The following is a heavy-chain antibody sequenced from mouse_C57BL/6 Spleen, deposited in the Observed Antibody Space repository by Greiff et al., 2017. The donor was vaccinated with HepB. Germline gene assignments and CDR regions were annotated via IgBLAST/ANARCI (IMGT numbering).Heavy chain of an antibody. Sequence: VQLKESGPGLVKPSQSLSLTCSVTGYSITSGYYWNWIRQFPGNKLEWMGYISYDGSNNYNPSLKNRISITRDTSKNQFFLKLNSVTTEDTATYYCARGDSNYAYYYAMDYWGQGTSVTVSS. CDR2: ISYDGSN. CDR3: ARGDSNYAYYYAMDY. J-gene: IGHJ4*01. D-gene: IGHD2-5*01. V-gene: IGHV3-6*01. CDR1: GYSITSGYY.